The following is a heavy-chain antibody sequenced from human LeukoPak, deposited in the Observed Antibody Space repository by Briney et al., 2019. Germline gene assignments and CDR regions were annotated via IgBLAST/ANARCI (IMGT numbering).Heavy chain of an antibody. CDR2: IYYSGST. Sequence: SETLSLTCTVPGGSISSSSYYWGWIRQPPGKGLEWIGSIYYSGSTYYNPSLKSRVTISVDTSKNQFSLKLSSVTAADTAVYYCAGSRQSMTLNWFDPWGQGTLVTVSS. CDR1: GGSISSSSYY. V-gene: IGHV4-39*07. J-gene: IGHJ5*02. CDR3: AGSRQSMTLNWFDP. D-gene: IGHD2/OR15-2a*01.